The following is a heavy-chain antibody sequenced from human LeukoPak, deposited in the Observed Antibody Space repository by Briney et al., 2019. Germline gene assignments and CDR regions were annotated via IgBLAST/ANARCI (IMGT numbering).Heavy chain of an antibody. J-gene: IGHJ4*02. V-gene: IGHV3-21*01. Sequence: GGSLRLSCAASGFTFSSSSMNWVRQAPEKGLEWVSSITGRSSYTYYADSVKGRFTISRDNAKNSLYLQMNSLRAEDTAVYYCAREDPYYFDYWGQGTLVTVSS. CDR2: ITGRSSYT. CDR3: AREDPYYFDY. CDR1: GFTFSSSS.